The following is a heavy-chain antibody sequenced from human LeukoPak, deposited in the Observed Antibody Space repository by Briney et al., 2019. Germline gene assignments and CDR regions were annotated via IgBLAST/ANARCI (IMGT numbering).Heavy chain of an antibody. J-gene: IGHJ4*02. V-gene: IGHV4-34*01. Sequence: SETLSLTCAVYGGSFSGYYWSWIRQPPGKGLEWIGEIDHSGSTNYNPSLKSRVTISVDTSKNQFSLKLSSVTAADTAVYYCARHTTYYDILTGYSPYYFDYWGQGTLVTVSS. CDR1: GGSFSGYY. D-gene: IGHD3-9*01. CDR3: ARHTTYYDILTGYSPYYFDY. CDR2: IDHSGST.